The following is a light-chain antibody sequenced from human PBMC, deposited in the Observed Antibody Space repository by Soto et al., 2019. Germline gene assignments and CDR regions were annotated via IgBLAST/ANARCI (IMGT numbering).Light chain of an antibody. V-gene: IGKV3-11*01. CDR3: QQRSNWPRT. J-gene: IGKJ1*01. Sequence: ETVLTQSPGTLSLSPGERATLSCRASQNIYSYLAWYQQRPGQAPRLLIYDASNRATGIPARFSGSGSGTDFTLTISSLEPEDFAVYYCQQRSNWPRTFGQGTKV. CDR1: QNIYSY. CDR2: DAS.